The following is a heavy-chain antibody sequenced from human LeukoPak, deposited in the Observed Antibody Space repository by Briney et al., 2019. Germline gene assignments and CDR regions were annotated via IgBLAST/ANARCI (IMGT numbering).Heavy chain of an antibody. CDR2: IKLDGSEQ. CDR1: GFTFSYHW. D-gene: IGHD2-15*01. V-gene: IGHV3-7*03. Sequence: GGSLRLSCAASGFTFSYHWMAWVRQAPGKGLEWVASIKLDGSEQYYLDSVKGRFATSRDNSRNTLYLQMNTLRAEDTAVYFCAKSPVSPCRGSFCYPFDYWGQGNLVTVSS. CDR3: AKSPVSPCRGSFCYPFDY. J-gene: IGHJ4*02.